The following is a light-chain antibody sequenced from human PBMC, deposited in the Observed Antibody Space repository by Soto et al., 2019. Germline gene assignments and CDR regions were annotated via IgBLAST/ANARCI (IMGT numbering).Light chain of an antibody. Sequence: EIVLTQSPGSLSLSPGERATLSCRASQSVDSSFFAWYQPKPGQAPRLLIYGASNRATGIPDRVSGSGSGTDFTLSISRLEPEDFAVYYCQQYVSSVTFGEGTKVEIK. CDR1: QSVDSSF. CDR3: QQYVSSVT. J-gene: IGKJ1*01. V-gene: IGKV3-20*01. CDR2: GAS.